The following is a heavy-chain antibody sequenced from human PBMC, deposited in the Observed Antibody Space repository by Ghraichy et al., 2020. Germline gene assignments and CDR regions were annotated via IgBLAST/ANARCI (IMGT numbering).Heavy chain of an antibody. CDR2: ISSSSSYI. Sequence: GGSLRLSCAASGFTFSSYSMNWVRQAPGKGLEWVSSISSSSSYIYYADSVKGRFTISRDNAKNSLYLQMNSLRAEDTAVYYCARGDRYFDWLLHYFDYWGQGTLVTVSS. D-gene: IGHD3-9*01. V-gene: IGHV3-21*01. J-gene: IGHJ4*02. CDR1: GFTFSSYS. CDR3: ARGDRYFDWLLHYFDY.